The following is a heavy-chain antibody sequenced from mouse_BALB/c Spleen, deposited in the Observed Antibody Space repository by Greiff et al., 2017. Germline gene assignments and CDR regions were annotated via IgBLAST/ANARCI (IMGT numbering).Heavy chain of an antibody. CDR1: GYTFTSYW. Sequence: QVQLKQPGAELVRPGASVKLSCKASGYTFTSYWINWVKQRPGQGLEWIGNIYPSDSYTNYNQKFKDKATLTVDKSSSTAYMQLSSPTSEDSAVYYCTTYGNYGRYAMDYWGQGTSDTVSS. V-gene: IGHV1-69*02. CDR2: IYPSDSYT. J-gene: IGHJ4*01. CDR3: TTYGNYGRYAMDY. D-gene: IGHD2-1*01.